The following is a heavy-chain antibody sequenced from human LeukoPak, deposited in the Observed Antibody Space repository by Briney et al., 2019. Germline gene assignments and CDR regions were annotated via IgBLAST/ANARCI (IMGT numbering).Heavy chain of an antibody. D-gene: IGHD3-16*01. CDR1: GFTFTSDA. CDR3: AREGGSYRWEFDY. J-gene: IGHJ4*02. Sequence: GGSLRLSCAASGFTFTSDAMNWVRQAPGKGLEWVSTISSSGDSTYYADSVKGRFTISRDNSKNTLFLQMNSLRAEDTAVYYCAREGGSYRWEFDYWGQGTLVTVSS. V-gene: IGHV3-23*01. CDR2: ISSSGDST.